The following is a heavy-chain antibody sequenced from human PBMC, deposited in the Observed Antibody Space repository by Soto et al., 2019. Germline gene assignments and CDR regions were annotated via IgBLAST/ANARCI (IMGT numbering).Heavy chain of an antibody. CDR1: GYTFTGYY. D-gene: IGHD2-15*01. CDR2: INPNSGGT. CDR3: AGEGTNCSGGSCYNY. Sequence: ASVKVSCKASGYTFTGYYMHWVRQAPGQGLEWMGWINPNSGGTNYAQKFQGRVTMTRDTSISTAYMELSTLRSDDTAVYYCAGEGTNCSGGSCYNYWGQGTLGTVSS. V-gene: IGHV1-2*02. J-gene: IGHJ4*02.